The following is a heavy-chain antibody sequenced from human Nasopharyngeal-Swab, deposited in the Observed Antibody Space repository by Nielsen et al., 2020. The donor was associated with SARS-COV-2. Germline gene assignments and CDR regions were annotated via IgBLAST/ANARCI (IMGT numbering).Heavy chain of an antibody. D-gene: IGHD6-19*01. CDR3: AADSTQRLVLKRTSFDP. V-gene: IGHV4-34*01. Sequence: WIRQPPGKGLEWIGEINHSGSTYFNPSLESRVTISVDTSKNQFSLKLSSVTAADTAVYYCAADSTQRLVLKRTSFDPWGQGTLVTVSS. CDR2: INHSGST. J-gene: IGHJ5*02.